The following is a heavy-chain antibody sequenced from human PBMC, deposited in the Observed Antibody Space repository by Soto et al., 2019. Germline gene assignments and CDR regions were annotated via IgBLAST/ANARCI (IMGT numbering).Heavy chain of an antibody. CDR3: ARGTRMGSGGY. Sequence: GGSLRLSCAASGFTFSSYSMNWVRQAPGKGLEWVSYISSSSSTIYYADSVKGRFTISRDNAKNSLYLQMNSLRAEDTAVYYCARGTRMGSGGYWGQGTLVTVSS. V-gene: IGHV3-48*01. J-gene: IGHJ4*02. CDR2: ISSSSSTI. D-gene: IGHD3-10*01. CDR1: GFTFSSYS.